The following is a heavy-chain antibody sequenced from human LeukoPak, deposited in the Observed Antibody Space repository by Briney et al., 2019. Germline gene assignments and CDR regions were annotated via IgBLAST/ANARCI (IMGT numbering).Heavy chain of an antibody. CDR3: ARGDWIDY. Sequence: RTGGSLRLSCAASGFSFSSYAMTWVRQAPGKGLGWVSAISGSGGSTYYADSVKGRFTISRDNSKNMLYLQMNSLRAEDTAVYHCARGDWIDYWGQGTMVTVSS. D-gene: IGHD1-1*01. V-gene: IGHV3-23*01. CDR1: GFSFSSYA. J-gene: IGHJ3*01. CDR2: ISGSGGST.